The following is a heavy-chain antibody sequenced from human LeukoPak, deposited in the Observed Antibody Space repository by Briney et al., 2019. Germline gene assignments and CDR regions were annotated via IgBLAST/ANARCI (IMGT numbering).Heavy chain of an antibody. Sequence: PSETLSLTCTVSGGSISSSSYYWGWIRQPPGKGLEWIGSIYYSGSTYFNPSLKSRVTISVDTSKNQFSLKLSSVTAVDTAVYYCARPRLGATPFDAFDIWGQGTMVTISS. CDR2: IYYSGST. D-gene: IGHD1-26*01. J-gene: IGHJ3*02. CDR3: ARPRLGATPFDAFDI. CDR1: GGSISSSSYY. V-gene: IGHV4-39*07.